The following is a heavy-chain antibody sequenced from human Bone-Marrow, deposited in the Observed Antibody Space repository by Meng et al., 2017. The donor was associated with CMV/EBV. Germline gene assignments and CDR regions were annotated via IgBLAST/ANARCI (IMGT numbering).Heavy chain of an antibody. J-gene: IGHJ6*02. CDR1: GLSVSSTY. D-gene: IGHD3-22*01. CDR2: IYSDGNT. CDR3: ARKYYYDSSGFYRGGLDV. Sequence: ESLKISCAASGLSVSSTYITWVRQAPGKGLEWVSAIYSDGNTYYADSVKGRFTISRDNSKNTLYLQMSSLRVEDTAVYYCARKYYYDSSGFYRGGLDVWGQGTTVTVSS. V-gene: IGHV3-53*01.